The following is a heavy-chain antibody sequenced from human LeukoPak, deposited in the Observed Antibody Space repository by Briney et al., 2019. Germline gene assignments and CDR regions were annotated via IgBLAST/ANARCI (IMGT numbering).Heavy chain of an antibody. CDR3: ARVHCTTNMCYFLNQHYYTMDV. J-gene: IGHJ6*02. CDR1: GFTFNSYW. Sequence: PGGSLRLSCAASGFTFNSYWMSWVRQAPGKGLEWVANINRDGSEKNSVDAVKGRFTISRDNSKNSLFLQMNSLRAEDTAVYYCARVHCTTNMCYFLNQHYYTMDVWGQGTTVTVSS. CDR2: INRDGSEK. V-gene: IGHV3-7*01. D-gene: IGHD2-8*01.